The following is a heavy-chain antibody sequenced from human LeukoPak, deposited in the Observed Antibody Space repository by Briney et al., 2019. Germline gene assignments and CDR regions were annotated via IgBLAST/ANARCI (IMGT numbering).Heavy chain of an antibody. CDR2: ISGDGTKT. CDR1: GFTFSDYW. D-gene: IGHD7-27*01. CDR3: AKDGGLWVSAHWGDS. V-gene: IGHV3-74*01. Sequence: HPGGSLRLSCAASGFTFSDYWMHWVRQVPGEGLVWVSRISGDGTKTAYAGSVKGRFTISRDNARNTLYLQMNSLRADDASVYYCAKDGGLWVSAHWGDSWGRGTLVTVSS. J-gene: IGHJ4*02.